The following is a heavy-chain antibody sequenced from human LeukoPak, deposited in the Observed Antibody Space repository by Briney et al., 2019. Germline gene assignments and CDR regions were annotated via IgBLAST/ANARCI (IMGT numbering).Heavy chain of an antibody. J-gene: IGHJ5*02. CDR2: ISSSSSYI. CDR3: TKDPNGDYVGAFDP. D-gene: IGHD4-17*01. Sequence: GVSLRLSCAASGFTFSSYSMNWVRQAPGKGLEWVSSISSSSSYIYYADSVKGRFTISRDNAKNSLYLRMNSLRADDTAVYYCTKDPNGDYVGAFDPWGQGTLVTVSS. V-gene: IGHV3-21*04. CDR1: GFTFSSYS.